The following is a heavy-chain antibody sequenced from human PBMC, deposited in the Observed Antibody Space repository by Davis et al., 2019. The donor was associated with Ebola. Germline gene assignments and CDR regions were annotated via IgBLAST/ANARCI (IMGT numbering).Heavy chain of an antibody. CDR1: GFTFSDHY. J-gene: IGHJ4*02. CDR2: TRNKANSYTT. Sequence: PGGSLRLSCAASGFTFSDHYMDWVRQAPGKGLEWVGRTRNKANSYTTEYAASVKGRFTISRDDSKNSLYLQMNSLKTEDTAVYYCARGNSGSYQWGQGTLVTVSS. CDR3: ARGNSGSYQ. V-gene: IGHV3-72*01. D-gene: IGHD1-26*01.